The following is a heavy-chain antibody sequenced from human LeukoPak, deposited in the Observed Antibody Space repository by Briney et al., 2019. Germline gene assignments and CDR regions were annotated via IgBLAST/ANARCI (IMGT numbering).Heavy chain of an antibody. CDR1: GYTFTGYY. Sequence: GASVKVSCKASGYTFTGYYMHWVRQAPGQGLEWMGWINPNSGGTNYAQKFQGRVTTTRDTSISTAYMELSRLRSDDTAVYYCAVVDTANNDAFDIWGQGTMVTVSS. CDR3: AVVDTANNDAFDI. V-gene: IGHV1-2*02. CDR2: INPNSGGT. D-gene: IGHD5-18*01. J-gene: IGHJ3*02.